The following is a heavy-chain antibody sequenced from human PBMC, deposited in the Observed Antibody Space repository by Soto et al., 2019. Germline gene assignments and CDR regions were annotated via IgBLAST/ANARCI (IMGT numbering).Heavy chain of an antibody. CDR1: GFTFSSYG. CDR2: ISYDGSNK. D-gene: IGHD5-18*01. J-gene: IGHJ6*02. Sequence: QVQLVESGGGVVQPWRSLRLSCAASGFTFSSYGMHWVRQAPGKGLEWVAVISYDGSNKYYADSVKGRFTISRDNSKNTLYLQMNSLRDEDTAVYYCAKDLRGWIQDYYYYYGMDVWGQGTTVTVSS. V-gene: IGHV3-30*18. CDR3: AKDLRGWIQDYYYYYGMDV.